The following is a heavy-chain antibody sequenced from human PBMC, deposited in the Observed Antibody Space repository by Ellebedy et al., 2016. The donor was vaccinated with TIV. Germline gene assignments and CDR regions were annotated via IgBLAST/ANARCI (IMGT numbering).Heavy chain of an antibody. D-gene: IGHD6-19*01. V-gene: IGHV4-34*12. CDR3: ARGFPAAWELAGA. CDR1: DAPSGNYF. CDR2: VIHTGGT. J-gene: IGHJ4*02. Sequence: SETLSLTXAVSDAPSGNYFWSWISHPPGKGLEWIGEVIHTGGTNYNPSLESRVTMSLDTSENQFSLKLNSVNVADTAVYYCARGFPAAWELAGAWGQGTLVTVSA.